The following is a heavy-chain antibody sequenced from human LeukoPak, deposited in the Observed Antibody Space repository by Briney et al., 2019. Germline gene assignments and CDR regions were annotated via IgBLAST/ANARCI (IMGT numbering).Heavy chain of an antibody. CDR3: ARDNSEGSSLDYYYGLDV. CDR2: IYYSGST. J-gene: IGHJ6*02. CDR1: GGSISSYY. V-gene: IGHV4-59*01. D-gene: IGHD4-23*01. Sequence: SETLSLTCTVSGGSISSYYWSWIRQPPGKGLEWIGYIYYSGSTNYNPSLKSRVTISVDTSKNQFSLKLSSVIAADTAVYYCARDNSEGSSLDYYYGLDVWGQGTTVTVSS.